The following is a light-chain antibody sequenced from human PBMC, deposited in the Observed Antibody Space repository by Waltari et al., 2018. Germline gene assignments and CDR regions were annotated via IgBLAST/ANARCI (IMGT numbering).Light chain of an antibody. CDR1: VLAHKY. V-gene: IGLV3-27*01. J-gene: IGLJ2*01. CDR3: YAAADNNLGV. CDR2: RDT. Sequence: SFELTQTSSLSVSPGQTVRISCSGDVLAHKYARWFQQKPGQAPVLIIFRDTERPSGIPERFSGSSSGTTATLIIRGAQVEDEGDYYCYAAADNNLGVFGGGTKVTVL.